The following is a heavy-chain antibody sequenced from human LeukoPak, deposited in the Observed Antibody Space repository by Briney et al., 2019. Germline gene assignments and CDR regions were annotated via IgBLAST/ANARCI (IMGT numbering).Heavy chain of an antibody. CDR1: GVSISSSNSY. CDR2: IYYSGNT. V-gene: IGHV4-39*01. D-gene: IGHD3/OR15-3a*01. Sequence: SETLSLTCTVSGVSISSSNSYWGWIRQPPGKGLKWIGSIYYSGNTYYNASLKSQVSISIDTSKNRFSLKLTSVTAADTAVYYCARQTGSGLFILPGGQGTLVTVSS. J-gene: IGHJ4*02. CDR3: ARQTGSGLFILP.